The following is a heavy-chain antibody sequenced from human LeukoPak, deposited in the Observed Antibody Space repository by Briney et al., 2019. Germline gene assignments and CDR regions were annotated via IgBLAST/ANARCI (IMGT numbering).Heavy chain of an antibody. Sequence: GGSLRLSCAASGFTFSTNDMSWVRQAPGKGLEWVSILSVIGGSTNYADSVKGRFTSSRDNSKNTLYLQVNSLRAEDTAVYDCAKGGLLEYWGQGTLVTVSS. CDR2: LSVIGGST. CDR1: GFTFSTND. CDR3: AKGGLLEY. V-gene: IGHV3-23*01. J-gene: IGHJ4*02.